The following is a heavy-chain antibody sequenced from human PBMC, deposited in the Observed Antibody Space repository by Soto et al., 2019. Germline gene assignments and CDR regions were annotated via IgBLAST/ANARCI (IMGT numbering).Heavy chain of an antibody. Sequence: QVQLRESGPGLVKPSQTLSLTCTVSGGSISSATYYWDWIRQHPGKGLEWIGYIHYTGSTYYNPSLESRLTISVDTSKNHFSLKLSSVTAADTAVYYCARETYGYHRYFDSWGQGTLVTVSP. CDR2: IHYTGST. CDR1: GGSISSATYY. CDR3: ARETYGYHRYFDS. V-gene: IGHV4-31*03. D-gene: IGHD6-25*01. J-gene: IGHJ4*02.